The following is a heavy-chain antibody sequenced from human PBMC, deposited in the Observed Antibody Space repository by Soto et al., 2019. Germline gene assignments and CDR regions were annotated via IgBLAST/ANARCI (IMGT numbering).Heavy chain of an antibody. J-gene: IGHJ5*02. D-gene: IGHD3-9*01. CDR3: ARDKLDWLLAHPNWFDP. CDR1: GYTFTSYA. Sequence: ASVKVSCKASGYTFTSYAMHWVRQAPGQRLEWMGWINAGNGNTNYAQKLQGRVTMTTDTSTSTAYMELRSLRSDDTAVYYCARDKLDWLLAHPNWFDPWGQGTLVTVSS. V-gene: IGHV1-3*01. CDR2: INAGNGNT.